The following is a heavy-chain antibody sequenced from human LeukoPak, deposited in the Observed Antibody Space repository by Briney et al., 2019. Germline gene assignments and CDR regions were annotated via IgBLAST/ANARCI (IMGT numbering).Heavy chain of an antibody. CDR2: IRYDGSNK. CDR3: AKGSDLWSGYRYYYYYMDV. V-gene: IGHV3-30*02. D-gene: IGHD3-3*01. Sequence: GGSLRLSCAASGFTFSSYGMHWVRQAPGKGMEWVAFIRYDGSNKYYADSVKGRFTISRDNSKNTLYLQMNSLRAEDTAVYYCAKGSDLWSGYRYYYYYMDVWGKGTTVTVSS. J-gene: IGHJ6*03. CDR1: GFTFSSYG.